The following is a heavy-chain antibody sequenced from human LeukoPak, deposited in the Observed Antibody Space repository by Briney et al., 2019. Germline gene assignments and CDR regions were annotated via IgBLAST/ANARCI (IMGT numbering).Heavy chain of an antibody. V-gene: IGHV3-30*02. CDR2: IRYDGSNK. J-gene: IGHJ4*02. CDR3: ARRAGAYSHPYDY. CDR1: GFTFNNYG. Sequence: GGSLRLSCAASGFTFNNYGIHWVRQAPGKGLEWVAFIRYDGSNKYYADSVKGRFTISRDNSKNTLYLQMNSLRAEDTAVYYCARRAGAYSHPYDYWGQGTLVTVSS. D-gene: IGHD4/OR15-4a*01.